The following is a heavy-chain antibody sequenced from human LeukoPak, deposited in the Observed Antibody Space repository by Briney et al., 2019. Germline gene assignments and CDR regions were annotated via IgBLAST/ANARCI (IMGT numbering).Heavy chain of an antibody. CDR1: GFTFDDYT. CDR2: SWDGGST. Sequence: GGSLRLSCAASGFTFDDYTMHWVRQAPGKGLEWVSLSWDGGSTYYADSVKGRFTISRDYSKNSLYLQMNSLRTEDTALYYCAKSMVSGSSHWYFDLWGRGTLVTVSS. CDR3: AKSMVSGSSHWYFDL. D-gene: IGHD3-10*01. J-gene: IGHJ2*01. V-gene: IGHV3-43*01.